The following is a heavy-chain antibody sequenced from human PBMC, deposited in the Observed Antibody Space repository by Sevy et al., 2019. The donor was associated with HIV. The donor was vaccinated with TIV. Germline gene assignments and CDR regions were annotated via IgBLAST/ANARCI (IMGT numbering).Heavy chain of an antibody. Sequence: GGSLRLSCAASGFSLNSYWMSWVRQAPGKGLEWVANIKQDGSVRYYVDSVKGRFTISRDNARNLLYLQMDSLGAEDTALYYCVRAMAADGSFWGQGTLVTVSS. D-gene: IGHD6-13*01. CDR1: GFSLNSYW. V-gene: IGHV3-7*01. CDR2: IKQDGSVR. J-gene: IGHJ4*02. CDR3: VRAMAADGSF.